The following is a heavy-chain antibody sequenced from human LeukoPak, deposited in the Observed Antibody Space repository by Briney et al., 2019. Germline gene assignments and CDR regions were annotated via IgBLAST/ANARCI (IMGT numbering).Heavy chain of an antibody. D-gene: IGHD3-10*01. V-gene: IGHV3-74*01. CDR3: ARSGIKMVRGVIIKSPYHMDV. CDR2: IYRDGSTT. Sequence: PGGSLRLSCAASGFGFSRYWMHWVRQAPGTGLKWVSRIYRDGSTTDYADSVKGRFTISRDDAKNSLSLQMNSLRAEDTAVYYCARSGIKMVRGVIIKSPYHMDVWGKGTTVTVSS. CDR1: GFGFSRYW. J-gene: IGHJ6*03.